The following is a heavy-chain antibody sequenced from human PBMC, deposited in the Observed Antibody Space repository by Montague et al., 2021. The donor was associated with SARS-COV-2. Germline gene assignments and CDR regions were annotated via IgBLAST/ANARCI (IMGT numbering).Heavy chain of an antibody. Sequence: SETLSLTCTVSGGSISSSYYYWGWIRQPPGKGLEWIGSIYYSGSTYYNPSLKSRVTISVDTSKSQFSLKLTSVTAADTAVYYCARIPLTYYYDSSGYFDYWGQGTLVTVSS. J-gene: IGHJ4*02. D-gene: IGHD3-22*01. CDR3: ARIPLTYYYDSSGYFDY. CDR2: IYYSGST. V-gene: IGHV4-39*01. CDR1: GGSISSSYYY.